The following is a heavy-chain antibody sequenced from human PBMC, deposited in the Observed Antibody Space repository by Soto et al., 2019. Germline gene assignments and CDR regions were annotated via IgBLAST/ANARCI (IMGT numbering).Heavy chain of an antibody. J-gene: IGHJ6*02. D-gene: IGHD5-12*01. Sequence: EVQLLESGGGLVQRGESLRLSCAASGFSFIDFAMSWVRQGPGKGLGWVSAISGSGHNTYYTESLKGRFTISRDNSKNTLSLQVKSLTAENTAVYYCLKWGYSVYDFTPPSAYYFFNGVDAWGQGTTVTVSS. CDR1: GFSFIDFA. V-gene: IGHV3-23*01. CDR2: ISGSGHNT. CDR3: LKWGYSVYDFTPPSAYYFFNGVDA.